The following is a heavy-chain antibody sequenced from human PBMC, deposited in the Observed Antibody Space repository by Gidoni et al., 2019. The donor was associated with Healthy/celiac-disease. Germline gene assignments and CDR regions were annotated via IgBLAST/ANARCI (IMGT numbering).Heavy chain of an antibody. V-gene: IGHV3-64*01. CDR1: GFPFSRSA. CDR3: ARDIPRYYDSSGYGDAFDI. Sequence: VQLVESGGGLVQPGGSLTLSCAASGFPFSRSAMHWDRQAPGKGLEYVSAISSNGGSTYYANSVKGRFTISRDNSKNTLYLQMGSLRAEDMAVYYCARDIPRYYDSSGYGDAFDIWGQGTMVTASS. J-gene: IGHJ3*02. CDR2: ISSNGGST. D-gene: IGHD3-22*01.